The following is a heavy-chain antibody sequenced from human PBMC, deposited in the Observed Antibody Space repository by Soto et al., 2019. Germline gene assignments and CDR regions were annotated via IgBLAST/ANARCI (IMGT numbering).Heavy chain of an antibody. CDR3: ARYGSGECNRGSCYSPFDY. D-gene: IGHD2-15*01. V-gene: IGHV4-30-4*01. CDR2: IYYSGST. Sequence: QVQLQESGPGLVKPSQTLSLTCTVSGRSISSVNYYWSWIRQPPGKGLEWIGYIYYSGSTYYNPYLRSRVTTSVDTSKNQFSLKLSSVTAADTAVYYCARYGSGECNRGSCYSPFDYWGQGTLVTVSS. J-gene: IGHJ4*02. CDR1: GRSISSVNYY.